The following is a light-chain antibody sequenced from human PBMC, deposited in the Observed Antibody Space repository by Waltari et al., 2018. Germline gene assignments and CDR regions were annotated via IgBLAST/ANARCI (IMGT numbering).Light chain of an antibody. CDR2: AAS. CDR3: XXXXSTPRX. Sequence: DIQMTQSPSSLSASVGDRVTITCRASQSISSYLNWYQQQPGKAPKLLIYAASSLQSGVPSRFSGSXSGTDXXXTIXSLQPXXXXXXXXXXXXSTPRXFGXXTKLEIK. V-gene: IGKV1-39*01. CDR1: QSISSY. J-gene: IGKJ2*01.